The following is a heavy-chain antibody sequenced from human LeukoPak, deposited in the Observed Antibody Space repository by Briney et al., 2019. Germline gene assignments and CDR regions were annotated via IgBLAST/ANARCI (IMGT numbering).Heavy chain of an antibody. V-gene: IGHV5-51*01. J-gene: IGHJ3*02. Sequence: GESLKISCKGSGYSFTSYWIGWVRQMPGKGLEWMGIIYPGDSDTRYSPSFQGQVTISADKSISTAYPQWSSLKASDTAMNYCARLIAAAGTRAFDIWGQGTMVTVSS. CDR1: GYSFTSYW. D-gene: IGHD6-13*01. CDR2: IYPGDSDT. CDR3: ARLIAAAGTRAFDI.